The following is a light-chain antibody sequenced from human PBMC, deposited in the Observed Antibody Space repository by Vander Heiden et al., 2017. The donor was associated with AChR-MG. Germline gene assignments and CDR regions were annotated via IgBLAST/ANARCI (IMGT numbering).Light chain of an antibody. CDR3: GTWDNSLSAVV. CDR1: DSNIGTNY. V-gene: IGLV1-51*01. Sequence: QPVLTQPPSTSATPGREVNVSCSGSDSNIGTNYVSWYQQIPGGAPKLLIYDNNKRPSGIPARFSGFKGGTSAALGITGLQTGDEADYYCGTWDNSLSAVVFGGGTKLTVL. CDR2: DNN. J-gene: IGLJ2*01.